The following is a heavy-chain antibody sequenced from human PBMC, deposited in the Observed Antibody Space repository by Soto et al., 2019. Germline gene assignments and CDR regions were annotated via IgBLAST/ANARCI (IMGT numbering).Heavy chain of an antibody. V-gene: IGHV3-30*03. CDR2: ISYDGTTE. D-gene: IGHD2-15*01. CDR3: ASDLGYCRGGRCFSIDY. J-gene: IGHJ4*02. Sequence: QVQLVEFGGGVVQPGRSLRLSCAASGFTFSSCGMHWVRQAPDKGLEWVTVISYDGTTEYYADSVKGRFTISRDNSKNTLYLQMNSLTAEDTAVYYCASDLGYCRGGRCFSIDYWGQGTLVTVSS. CDR1: GFTFSSCG.